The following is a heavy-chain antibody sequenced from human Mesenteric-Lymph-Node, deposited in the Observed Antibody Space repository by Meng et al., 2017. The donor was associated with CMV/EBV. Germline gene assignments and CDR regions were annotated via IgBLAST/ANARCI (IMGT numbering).Heavy chain of an antibody. V-gene: IGHV3-49*04. Sequence: GESLKISCTTSGYTFGDHGMSWVRQAPGKGLEWVGFIRSKAYGGTTKHAASVEGRFTISRDNYKSIAYLQMNSLRAEDTAVYYCANPTVASEDYFDYWGQGTLVTVSS. CDR2: IRSKAYGGTT. CDR1: GYTFGDHG. J-gene: IGHJ4*02. D-gene: IGHD4-17*01. CDR3: ANPTVASEDYFDY.